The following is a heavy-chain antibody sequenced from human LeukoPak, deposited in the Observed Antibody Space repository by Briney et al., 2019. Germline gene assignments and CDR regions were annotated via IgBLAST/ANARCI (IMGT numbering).Heavy chain of an antibody. CDR3: ASLAIDSSGRYWFDP. V-gene: IGHV4-34*01. D-gene: IGHD3-22*01. Sequence: KTSETLSLTCAVYGGSFSGYYWSWIRQPPGKGLEWIGEINHSGSTNYNPSLKSRVTISVDTSKNQFSLKLSSVTAADTAVYYCASLAIDSSGRYWFDPWGQGTLVTVSS. J-gene: IGHJ5*02. CDR2: INHSGST. CDR1: GGSFSGYY.